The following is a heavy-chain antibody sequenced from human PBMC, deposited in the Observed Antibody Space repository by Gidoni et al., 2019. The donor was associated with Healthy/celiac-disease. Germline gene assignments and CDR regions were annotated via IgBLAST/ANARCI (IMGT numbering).Heavy chain of an antibody. D-gene: IGHD3-22*01. CDR3: VKGTSSGYYRLFFFDY. CDR2: ISSNGGST. J-gene: IGHJ4*02. V-gene: IGHV3-64D*06. Sequence: EVQLVESGGGLVQPGGSLRLSCSASGFTFSSYAMHWVRQAPGKGLEYVSAISSNGGSTYYADSVKGRFTISRDNSKNTLYLQMSSLRAEDTAVYYCVKGTSSGYYRLFFFDYWGQGTLVTVSS. CDR1: GFTFSSYA.